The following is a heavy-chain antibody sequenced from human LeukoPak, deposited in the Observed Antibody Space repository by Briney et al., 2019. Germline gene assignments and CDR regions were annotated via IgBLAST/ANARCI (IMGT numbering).Heavy chain of an antibody. CDR1: GFTFSSYS. Sequence: GGSLRLSCAASGFTFSSYSMNWVRQAPGKGLEWVSSISSSSSYIYYADSVKGRFTISRDNAKNSLYLQMNSLRAEDTAVYYCGSDIPSGDHGGHWGQGTLVTVSS. J-gene: IGHJ4*02. D-gene: IGHD4-23*01. CDR3: GSDIPSGDHGGH. V-gene: IGHV3-21*01. CDR2: ISSSSSYI.